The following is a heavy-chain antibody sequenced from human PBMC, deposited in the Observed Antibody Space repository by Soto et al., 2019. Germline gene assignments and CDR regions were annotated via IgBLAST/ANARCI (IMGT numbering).Heavy chain of an antibody. J-gene: IGHJ6*02. Sequence: ASVKVSCKASGYTFTSYAMHWVRQAPGQRLEWMGWINAGNGNTKYSQKFQGRVTITRDTSASTAYMELSSLRSEDTAVYYCAGTFLYGSGSYVDYYYYYGMDVWGQGTTVTVSS. D-gene: IGHD3-10*01. V-gene: IGHV1-3*01. CDR2: INAGNGNT. CDR1: GYTFTSYA. CDR3: AGTFLYGSGSYVDYYYYYGMDV.